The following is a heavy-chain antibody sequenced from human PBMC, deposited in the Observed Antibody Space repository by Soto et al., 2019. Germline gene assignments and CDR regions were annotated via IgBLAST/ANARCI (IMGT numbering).Heavy chain of an antibody. CDR2: VYESGYT. V-gene: IGHV4-31*03. D-gene: IGHD5-18*01. CDR1: GASVSTGAYY. Sequence: SETLSLTCTVSGASVSTGAYYWGWVRQRPGRGLEWIGYVYESGYTYYNMSLKSRLTISLDRSNKQFSLGLTSVTATDTAVYYCVRALRHTAMVYPWLDPWGQGTLVTVSS. CDR3: VRALRHTAMVYPWLDP. J-gene: IGHJ5*02.